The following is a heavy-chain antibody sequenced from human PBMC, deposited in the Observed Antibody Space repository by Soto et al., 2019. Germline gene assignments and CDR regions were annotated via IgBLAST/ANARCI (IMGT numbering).Heavy chain of an antibody. CDR3: SRSLDS. Sequence: GGSLRLSCAASGFTFGNFWMDWVRQAPGKGLEWLANISPDASEKHYVDSVQGRFTISRDNAKNSLYLQMRSLTAEDSALYYCSRSLDSWGQGTRVTVSS. CDR1: GFTFGNFW. CDR2: ISPDASEK. V-gene: IGHV3-7*01. J-gene: IGHJ4*02.